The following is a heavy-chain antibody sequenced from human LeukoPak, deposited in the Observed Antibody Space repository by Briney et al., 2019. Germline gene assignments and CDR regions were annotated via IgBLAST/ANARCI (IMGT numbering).Heavy chain of an antibody. Sequence: ASVKVSCKASGYTFTGYYMHWVRQAPGQGLEWMGWINPNSGGTNYAQKFQGRVTMTRNTSISTAYMELSSLRSEDTAVYYCARVYGGKRNFDYWGQGTLVTVSS. CDR1: GYTFTGYY. CDR3: ARVYGGKRNFDY. CDR2: INPNSGGT. V-gene: IGHV1-2*02. J-gene: IGHJ4*02. D-gene: IGHD4-23*01.